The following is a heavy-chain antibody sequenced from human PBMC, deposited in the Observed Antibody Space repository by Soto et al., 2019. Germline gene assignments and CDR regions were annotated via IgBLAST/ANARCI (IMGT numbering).Heavy chain of an antibody. V-gene: IGHV1-2*02. CDR1: GYTFTGYY. J-gene: IGHJ6*02. Sequence: QVQLVQSGAEVKKPGASVKVSCKASGYTFTGYYMHWVRQAPGQGLEWMGWINPNSGGRNYAQKFEGGVTLARDTSVSRAYMELSRLRSDDTAVYYCARVRNGYYDYGMDVCGQGTTVTVSS. CDR2: INPNSGGR. CDR3: ARVRNGYYDYGMDV. D-gene: IGHD1-1*01.